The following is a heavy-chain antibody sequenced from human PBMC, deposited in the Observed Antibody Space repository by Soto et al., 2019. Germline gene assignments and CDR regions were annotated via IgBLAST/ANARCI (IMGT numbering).Heavy chain of an antibody. Sequence: QVHLVQSGAEVKKPGASVKVSCKGSGYDFTTYGITWVRQAPGQGLEWMAWISAHNGNTDYAQKLQGRVTVTRDTSTSTAYVELRSLRSDDPAVYYCARGRYGDYWGQGALVTVSS. CDR2: ISAHNGNT. CDR1: GYDFTTYG. J-gene: IGHJ4*02. V-gene: IGHV1-18*01. D-gene: IGHD1-1*01. CDR3: ARGRYGDY.